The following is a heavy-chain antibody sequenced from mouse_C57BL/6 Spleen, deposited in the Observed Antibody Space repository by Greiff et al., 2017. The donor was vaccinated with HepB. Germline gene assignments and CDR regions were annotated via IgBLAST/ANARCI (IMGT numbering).Heavy chain of an antibody. CDR1: GYTFTSYW. CDR3: ARGYYGSSYWYFDV. D-gene: IGHD1-1*01. V-gene: IGHV1-52*01. Sequence: QVQLQQPGAELVRPGSSVKLSCKASGYTFTSYWMHWVKQRPIQGLEWIGNIDPSDRETHYNQKFKDKATWTVDKSSSTAYMQLSSLTSEDSAVYYCARGYYGSSYWYFDVWGTGTTVTVSS. J-gene: IGHJ1*03. CDR2: IDPSDRET.